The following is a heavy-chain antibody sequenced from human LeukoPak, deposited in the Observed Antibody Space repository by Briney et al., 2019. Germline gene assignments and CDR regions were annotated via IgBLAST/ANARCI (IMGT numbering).Heavy chain of an antibody. Sequence: GGSLRLSCATSGFSFSDNYMSWIRQAPGKGLQWLSYISGDGHDINYADSVKGRFTVARDNAKNTLYLQMNSLRAEDTAVYYCAKDTGYYFDYWGQGTLVTVSS. V-gene: IGHV3-11*01. D-gene: IGHD1-14*01. CDR2: ISGDGHDI. CDR1: GFSFSDNY. J-gene: IGHJ4*02. CDR3: AKDTGYYFDY.